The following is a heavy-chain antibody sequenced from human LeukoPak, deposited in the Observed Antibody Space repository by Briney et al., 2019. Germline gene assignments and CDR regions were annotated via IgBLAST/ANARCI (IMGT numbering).Heavy chain of an antibody. CDR1: GYTFASYD. V-gene: IGHV1-2*02. Sequence: GASVKVSCKASGYTFASYDINWVRQSTGQGLEWMGWFNPNNGDTHYAQKFQGRVTMTSDTSISTAYMELSRLRSDDTAVYYCARVRAVVFFAGLVFWGREPLVTFSS. CDR2: FNPNNGDT. J-gene: IGHJ4*02. D-gene: IGHD6-13*01. CDR3: ARVRAVVFFAGLVF.